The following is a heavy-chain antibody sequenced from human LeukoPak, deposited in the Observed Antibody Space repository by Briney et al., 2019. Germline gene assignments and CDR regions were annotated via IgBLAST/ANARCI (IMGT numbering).Heavy chain of an antibody. J-gene: IGHJ4*02. D-gene: IGHD3-10*02. CDR2: ISSSSSYI. V-gene: IGHV3-21*01. CDR3: ARGTMYPYYCDY. CDR1: GFTLSSYS. Sequence: PGGSLRLSCAASGFTLSSYSMNWVRQAPGKGLEWVSFISSSSSYIYYADSVKGRFTISRDNAKNSLYLQMNSLRAEDTAVYYCARGTMYPYYCDYWGQGTQVTVSS.